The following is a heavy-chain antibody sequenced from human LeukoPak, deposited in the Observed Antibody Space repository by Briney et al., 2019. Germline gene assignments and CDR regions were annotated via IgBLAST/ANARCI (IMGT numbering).Heavy chain of an antibody. CDR1: GFTFDDYA. CDR3: AKDIGLRTHYYYYYMDV. D-gene: IGHD4-17*01. J-gene: IGHJ6*03. Sequence: PGGSLRLSCAASGFTFDDYAMHWVRQAPGKGLEWVSLISWDGGSTYYADSVKGRFTISRDNSKNSLYLQMNSLRAEDTALYYCAKDIGLRTHYYYYYMDVWGKGTTVTVSS. CDR2: ISWDGGST. V-gene: IGHV3-43D*03.